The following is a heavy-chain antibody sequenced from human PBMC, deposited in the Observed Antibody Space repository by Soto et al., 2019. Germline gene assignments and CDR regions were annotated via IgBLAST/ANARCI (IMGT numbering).Heavy chain of an antibody. J-gene: IGHJ4*02. Sequence: GGSLRLSCAASGFTFSSFGMNWVRQAPGKGLEWVSLISGSGGSTYHADSVKGRFTISRDNSKNTLYLQMNSLRAEDTAVYYCAKAATITTLYNFDFWGQGTLVTVSS. CDR3: AKAATITTLYNFDF. V-gene: IGHV3-23*01. CDR1: GFTFSSFG. D-gene: IGHD4-4*01. CDR2: ISGSGGST.